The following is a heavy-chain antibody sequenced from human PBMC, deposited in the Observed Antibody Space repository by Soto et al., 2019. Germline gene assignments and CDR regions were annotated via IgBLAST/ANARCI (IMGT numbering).Heavy chain of an antibody. CDR1: GGTFSSYA. V-gene: IGHV1-69*13. CDR2: IIPIFGTA. J-gene: IGHJ4*02. D-gene: IGHD3-22*01. Sequence: ASVKVSCKASGGTFSSYAISWVRQAPGQGLEWMGGIIPIFGTANYAQKFQGRVTITADESTSTAYMELSSLRSEDTAVYYCARGGGNYYDSSGYIAPGDYWGQGTLVTVSS. CDR3: ARGGGNYYDSSGYIAPGDY.